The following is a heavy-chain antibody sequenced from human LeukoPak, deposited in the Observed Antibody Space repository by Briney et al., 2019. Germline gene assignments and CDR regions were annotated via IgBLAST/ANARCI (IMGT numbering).Heavy chain of an antibody. V-gene: IGHV1-69*04. D-gene: IGHD5-18*01. J-gene: IGHJ4*02. CDR3: ARGIGYSYGHFDY. CDR2: IIPILGIA. CDR1: GGTFSSYA. Sequence: GASVKVSCKASGGTFSSYAISWVRQAPGQGLEWMGRIIPILGIANYAQKFQGRVTITADKSTSTAYMELSSLRSEDTAVYYCARGIGYSYGHFDYWGQGTLVTVSS.